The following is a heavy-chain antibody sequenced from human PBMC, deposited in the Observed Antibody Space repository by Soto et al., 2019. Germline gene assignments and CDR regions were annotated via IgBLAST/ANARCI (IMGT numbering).Heavy chain of an antibody. D-gene: IGHD6-13*01. J-gene: IGHJ6*02. V-gene: IGHV4-39*01. Sequence: PSETLSLTCTVSGGSISSSSYYWGWIRQPPGKGLEWIGSIYYSGSTYYNPSLKSRVTISVDTSKNQFSLKLSSVTAADTAVYYCARKIAAAAHLYGMDVWGQGTTVTVSS. CDR1: GGSISSSSYY. CDR2: IYYSGST. CDR3: ARKIAAAAHLYGMDV.